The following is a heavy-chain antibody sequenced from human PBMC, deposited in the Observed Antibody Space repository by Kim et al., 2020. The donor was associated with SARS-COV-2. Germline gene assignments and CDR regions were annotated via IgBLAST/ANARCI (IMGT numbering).Heavy chain of an antibody. J-gene: IGHJ5*02. V-gene: IGHV5-51*01. Sequence: RYSPSFQGQVTISADKSISTAYLQWSSLKASDTAMYYCARWAAYGDYKDPWGQGTLITVSS. D-gene: IGHD4-17*01. CDR3: ARWAAYGDYKDP.